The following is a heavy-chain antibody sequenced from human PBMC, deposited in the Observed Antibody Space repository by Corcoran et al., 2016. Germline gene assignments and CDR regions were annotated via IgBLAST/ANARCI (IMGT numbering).Heavy chain of an antibody. Sequence: QVQLQQWGAGLLKPSETLSLTCAVYGGSFSGYYWSWIRQPPGKGLEWIGEINHSGSTNYNPSLKSRVTISVDTSKNQFSLKLSSVTAADTAVYYCARGQSYCSSTSCYGIRYYYGMDVWGQGTTVTVSS. D-gene: IGHD2-2*01. CDR3: ARGQSYCSSTSCYGIRYYYGMDV. V-gene: IGHV4-34*01. CDR1: GGSFSGYY. CDR2: INHSGST. J-gene: IGHJ6*02.